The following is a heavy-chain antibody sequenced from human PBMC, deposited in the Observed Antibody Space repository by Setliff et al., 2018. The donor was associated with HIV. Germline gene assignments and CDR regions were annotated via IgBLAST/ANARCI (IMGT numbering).Heavy chain of an antibody. V-gene: IGHV3-21*01. D-gene: IGHD2-2*01. J-gene: IGHJ4*02. Sequence: PVGSLRLSCAASGFSFSTFVMNWVRQAPGKGLEWVSSIVSGSGFLYYADSVKGRFTISRDNAKNSLYLQMDSLRVEDTAVYYCTRDLYSSSWAHWGQGMLVTVSS. CDR3: TRDLYSSSWAH. CDR2: IVSGSGFL. CDR1: GFSFSTFV.